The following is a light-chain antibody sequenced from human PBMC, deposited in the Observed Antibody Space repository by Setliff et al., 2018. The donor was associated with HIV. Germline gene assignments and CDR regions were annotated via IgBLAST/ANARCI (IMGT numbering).Light chain of an antibody. Sequence: QSALTPPASVSGSPGQSITLSCTGTSSDVGGYNYVSWYQQHPDTAPKLMIYDVKNRPSGVSDRFSGSKSGNTASLTISGLQAADEADYYGCSYAGSGPVFGAGTKVTV. CDR1: SSDVGGYNY. V-gene: IGLV2-23*02. J-gene: IGLJ1*01. CDR3: CSYAGSGPV. CDR2: DVK.